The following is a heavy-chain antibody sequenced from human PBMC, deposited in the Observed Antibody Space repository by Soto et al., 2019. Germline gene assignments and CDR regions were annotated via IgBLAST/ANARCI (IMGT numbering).Heavy chain of an antibody. J-gene: IGHJ4*02. CDR1: GGSISSSSYY. CDR2: IYYSGST. CDR3: ARRVVVRYFDY. V-gene: IGHV4-39*01. D-gene: IGHD2-21*01. Sequence: SETLSLTCTVSGGSISSSSYYWGWIRQPPGKGLEWIGSIYYSGSTYYNPSLKSRVTISVDTSKNQFSLKLSSVTAADTAVYYCARRVVVRYFDYWGQGTLVTVSS.